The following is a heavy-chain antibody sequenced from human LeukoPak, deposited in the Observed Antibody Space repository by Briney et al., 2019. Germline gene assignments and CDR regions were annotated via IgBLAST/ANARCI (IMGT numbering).Heavy chain of an antibody. CDR3: ARDRGAYDSSGYYYFDY. Sequence: ASVKVSCKASGYTFTSYYMHWVRQAPGQGLEWMGIINPSGGSTSYAQKFQGRVTMTRDTSTSTVYMELSSLRPEDTAVYYCARDRGAYDSSGYYYFDYWGQGTLVTVSS. CDR2: INPSGGST. V-gene: IGHV1-46*01. J-gene: IGHJ4*02. CDR1: GYTFTSYY. D-gene: IGHD3-22*01.